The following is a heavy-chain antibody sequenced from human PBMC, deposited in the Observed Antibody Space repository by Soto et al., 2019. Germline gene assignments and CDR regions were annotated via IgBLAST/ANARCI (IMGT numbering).Heavy chain of an antibody. CDR2: IDSSGEK. D-gene: IGHD2-2*01. CDR1: GLSITDSEMG. J-gene: IGHJ5*02. CDR3: ARRHLAVAVSTWFDP. Sequence: QVTLKESGPVLVKPTEPLTLRCTVSGLSITDSEMGVSWIRQPPGQPLEWLAHIDSSGEKSYRTFLKSRLAISKDTSKSQIVLTMTNMDPADTATYYCARRHLAVAVSTWFDPWGQVIPVTVSS. V-gene: IGHV2-26*01.